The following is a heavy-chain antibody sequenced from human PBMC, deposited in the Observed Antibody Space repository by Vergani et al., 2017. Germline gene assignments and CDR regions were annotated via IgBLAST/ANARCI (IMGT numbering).Heavy chain of an antibody. CDR1: GFTFSSYG. D-gene: IGHD3-3*01. CDR3: AKVSSDFWSGQGAFDI. V-gene: IGHV3-30*18. Sequence: QLQLLASVGGVFQPGRSLRLSCAASGFTFSSYGMHWVRQAPGKGLEWVAVISYDGSNKYYADSVKGRFTISRDNSKNTLYLQMNSLRAEDTAVYYCAKVSSDFWSGQGAFDIWGQGTMVTVSS. CDR2: ISYDGSNK. J-gene: IGHJ3*02.